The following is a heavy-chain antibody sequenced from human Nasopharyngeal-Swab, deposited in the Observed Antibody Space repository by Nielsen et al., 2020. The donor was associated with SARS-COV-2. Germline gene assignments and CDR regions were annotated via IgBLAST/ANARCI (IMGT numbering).Heavy chain of an antibody. CDR1: GGTFSSYA. CDR2: MNPNSGNT. V-gene: IGHV1-8*02. J-gene: IGHJ3*02. CDR3: ARGRDPYGGNSGGAFDI. Sequence: ASVKVSCKASGGTFSSYAISWVRQAPGQGLEWMGWMNPNSGNTGYAQKFQGRVTMTRNTPISTAYMELSSLRSEDTAVYYCARGRDPYGGNSGGAFDIWGQGTMVTVSS. D-gene: IGHD4-23*01.